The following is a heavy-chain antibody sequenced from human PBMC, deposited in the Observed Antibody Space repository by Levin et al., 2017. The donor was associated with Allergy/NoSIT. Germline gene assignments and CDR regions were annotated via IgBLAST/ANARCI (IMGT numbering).Heavy chain of an antibody. J-gene: IGHJ4*02. D-gene: IGHD3-9*01. CDR3: ATPVLRYFDWLFPFDY. V-gene: IGHV4-39*01. CDR2: IYYSGST. Sequence: SETLSLTCTVSGGSISSSSYYWGWIRQPPGKGLEWIGSIYYSGSTYYNPSLKSRVTISVDTSKNQFSLKLSSVTAADTAVYYCATPVLRYFDWLFPFDYWGQGTLVTVSS. CDR1: GGSISSSSYY.